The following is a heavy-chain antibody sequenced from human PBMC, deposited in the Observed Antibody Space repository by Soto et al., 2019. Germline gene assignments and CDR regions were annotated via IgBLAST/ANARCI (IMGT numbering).Heavy chain of an antibody. CDR2: INHSGST. J-gene: IGHJ4*02. CDR3: ARRRLGDILTGYSAYYFDY. V-gene: IGHV4-34*01. Sequence: SETLSLTCAIYGGSFSGYYWSWIRQPPGKGLEWIGEINHSGSTNYNPSLKSRVTISVDTSKNQFSLKLSSVTAADTAVYYCARRRLGDILTGYSAYYFDYWGQGTLVTVSS. CDR1: GGSFSGYY. D-gene: IGHD3-9*01.